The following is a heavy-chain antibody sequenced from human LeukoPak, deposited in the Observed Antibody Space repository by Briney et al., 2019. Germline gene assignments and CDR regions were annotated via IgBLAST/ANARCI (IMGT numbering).Heavy chain of an antibody. D-gene: IGHD6-13*01. CDR3: ARGPARRIAAAGTPQTAWSDY. CDR1: GGSISSGGYY. J-gene: IGHJ4*02. V-gene: IGHV4-39*07. Sequence: PSETLSLTCTVSGGSISSGGYYWGWIRQPPGKGLEWIGEINHSGSTNYNPSLKSRVTISVDTSKNQFSLKLSSVTAADTAVYYCARGPARRIAAAGTPQTAWSDYWGQGTLVTVSS. CDR2: INHSGST.